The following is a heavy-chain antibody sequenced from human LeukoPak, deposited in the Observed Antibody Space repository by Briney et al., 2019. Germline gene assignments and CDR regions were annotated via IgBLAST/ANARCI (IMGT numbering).Heavy chain of an antibody. V-gene: IGHV3-21*01. CDR1: GFTFSSYS. Sequence: GGSLRLSCAASGFTFSSYSMNWVRQAPGKGLEWVSSISSSSSYIYYADSVKGRFTISRDNAKNSLYLQMNSLRAEDTAVYYCARQYYGSGSYPDYWGQGTLVTVSS. CDR2: ISSSSSYI. D-gene: IGHD3-10*01. J-gene: IGHJ4*02. CDR3: ARQYYGSGSYPDY.